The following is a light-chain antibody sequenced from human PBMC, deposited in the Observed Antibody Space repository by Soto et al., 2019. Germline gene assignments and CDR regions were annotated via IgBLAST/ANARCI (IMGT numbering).Light chain of an antibody. CDR3: RSYAGSNILWV. J-gene: IGLJ3*02. CDR1: SSDVGGYNY. V-gene: IGLV2-8*01. Sequence: QSALTQPPSASGSPGQSVTISCTGTSSDVGGYNYVSWYQQHPGKAPKLMIYEVSKRPSGVPDRFSGSKSGNTASLTVSGLQAEDEADYYCRSYAGSNILWVFGGGTQLTVL. CDR2: EVS.